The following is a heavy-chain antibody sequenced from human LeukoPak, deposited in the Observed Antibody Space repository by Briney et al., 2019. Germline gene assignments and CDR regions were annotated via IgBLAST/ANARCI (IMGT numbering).Heavy chain of an antibody. CDR2: IIPIFGTA. CDR3: ARAFGRPLYYYYMDV. CDR1: GGTFSSYA. J-gene: IGHJ6*03. Sequence: ASVKVSCKASGGTFSSYAISWVRQAPGQGLEWMGGIIPIFGTANYAQKFQGRVTITADESTSTAYMELSSLRSEDTAVYYCARAFGRPLYYYYMDVWGKGTTVTVSS. D-gene: IGHD3-16*01. V-gene: IGHV1-69*13.